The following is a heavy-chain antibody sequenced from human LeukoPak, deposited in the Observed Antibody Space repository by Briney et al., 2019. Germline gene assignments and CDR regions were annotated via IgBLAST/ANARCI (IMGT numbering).Heavy chain of an antibody. V-gene: IGHV3-30*18. CDR1: GFTFSSYG. D-gene: IGHD6-19*01. J-gene: IGHJ4*02. CDR2: ISYDGSNK. CDR3: AKGRWGWSPFDY. Sequence: GRSLRLSCAASGFTFSSYGMHWVRQAPGKGLEWVAVISYDGSNKYYADSVKGRFTISRDNSKNTLYLQMNSLRAEDTAAYYCAKGRWGWSPFDYWGQGTLVTVSS.